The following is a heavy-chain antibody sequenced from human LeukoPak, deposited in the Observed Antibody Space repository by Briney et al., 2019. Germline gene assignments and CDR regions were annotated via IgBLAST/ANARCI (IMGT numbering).Heavy chain of an antibody. V-gene: IGHV3-15*01. CDR1: GFTFSNAW. J-gene: IGHJ4*02. CDR3: TTDRPPRRITIFGVVTSSDY. CDR2: IKSKTDGGTT. D-gene: IGHD3-3*01. Sequence: GGSLRLSCAASGFTFSNAWMSWVRQAPGKGLEWVGRIKSKTDGGTTDYAAPVKGRFTISRDDSKNTLYLQMNSLKTEDTAVYYCTTDRPPRRITIFGVVTSSDYWGQGTLVTVSS.